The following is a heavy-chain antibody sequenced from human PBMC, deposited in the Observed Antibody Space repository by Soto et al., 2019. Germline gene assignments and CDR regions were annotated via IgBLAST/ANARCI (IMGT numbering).Heavy chain of an antibody. CDR1: GGSISSSSYY. J-gene: IGHJ4*02. V-gene: IGHV4-39*01. CDR3: ARLLDDYDDYFDY. CDR2: IYYSGST. D-gene: IGHD4-17*01. Sequence: QLQLQESGPGLVKPSETLSLTCTVSGGSISSSSYYWGWIRQPPGKGPEGIGSIYYSGSTYYNPSLKSRVTISVDTSKNQFSLKLSSVTAADTAVYYCARLLDDYDDYFDYWGQGTLVTVSS.